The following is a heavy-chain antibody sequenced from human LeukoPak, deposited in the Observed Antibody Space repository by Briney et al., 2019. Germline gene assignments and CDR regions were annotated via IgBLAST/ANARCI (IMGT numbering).Heavy chain of an antibody. V-gene: IGHV3-74*01. CDR1: GFTFSNYW. Sequence: PGGSLRLSCAASGFTFSNYWMHWVRQAPGKGLVWVSRINSDGSRTTYADSVKGRFTISRDNAEASLFLQMNSLRAEDTAVYYCARDHTVDYWGQGTLVTVSS. D-gene: IGHD5-18*01. CDR2: INSDGSRT. CDR3: ARDHTVDY. J-gene: IGHJ4*02.